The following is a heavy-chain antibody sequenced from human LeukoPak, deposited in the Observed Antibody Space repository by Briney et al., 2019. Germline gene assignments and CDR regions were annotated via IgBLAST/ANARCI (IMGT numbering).Heavy chain of an antibody. J-gene: IGHJ6*03. V-gene: IGHV4-61*02. CDR2: IYTSGST. CDR1: GGSISSGSYY. D-gene: IGHD2-2*01. CDR3: ASEGVVPAAMTDYYYMDV. Sequence: PSQTLSLTCTVSGGSISSGSYYWSWIRQPAGKELEWIGRIYTSGSTNYNPSLKSRVTISVDTSKNQFSLKLSSVTAADTAVYYCASEGVVPAAMTDYYYMDVWGKGTTVTVSS.